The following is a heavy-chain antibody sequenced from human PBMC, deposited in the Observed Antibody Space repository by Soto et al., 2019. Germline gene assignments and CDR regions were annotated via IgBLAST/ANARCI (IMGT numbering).Heavy chain of an antibody. CDR1: GFTFSDYA. J-gene: IGHJ4*02. V-gene: IGHV3-23*01. Sequence: EVQLLESGGSLVQPGGSLRLSCAASGFTFSDYAMSWVRQAPGKGLEWVSRISGSGETTYYADSVKGRFTISRDNSKNTLYLQMNSLRAEDTAVYYCAKDNRGYELLTGHPRPHFDHWGQGALVTVSS. CDR3: AKDNRGYELLTGHPRPHFDH. CDR2: ISGSGETT. D-gene: IGHD3-9*01.